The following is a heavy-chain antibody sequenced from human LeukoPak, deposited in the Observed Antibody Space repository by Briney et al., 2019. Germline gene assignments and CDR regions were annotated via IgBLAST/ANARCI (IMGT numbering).Heavy chain of an antibody. Sequence: GGSLRLSCAASGFTFSSYGMHWVRQAPGKGLEWVANIKQDGSEKNYVESVKGRFTISRDNAKNSLYLQTNSLRAEDTAVYYCARAGQEWFGELGFDQWGQGTLVIVSS. CDR2: IKQDGSEK. V-gene: IGHV3-7*01. D-gene: IGHD3-10*01. J-gene: IGHJ4*02. CDR3: ARAGQEWFGELGFDQ. CDR1: GFTFSSYG.